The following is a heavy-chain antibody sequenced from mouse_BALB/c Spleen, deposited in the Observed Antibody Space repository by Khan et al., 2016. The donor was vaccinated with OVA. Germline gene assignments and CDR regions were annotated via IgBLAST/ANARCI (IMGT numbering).Heavy chain of an antibody. CDR3: TRVNYYGYYFDY. D-gene: IGHD1-1*01. Sequence: VQLKESGPGLVKPSQSLFLTCTVTGYSITSGYAWNWIRQFPGNKPEWMGYISYSGVTSYTPSLKSRISITRDTSKNQFVLQCASMTTDDTATYYCTRVNYYGYYFDYWGQGTTLTVSS. CDR1: GYSITSGYA. CDR2: ISYSGVT. J-gene: IGHJ2*01. V-gene: IGHV3-2*02.